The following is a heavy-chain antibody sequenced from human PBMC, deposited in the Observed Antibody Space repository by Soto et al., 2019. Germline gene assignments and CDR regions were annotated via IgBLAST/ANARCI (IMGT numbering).Heavy chain of an antibody. J-gene: IGHJ4*02. V-gene: IGHV3-30*18. CDR2: ISYDGSNK. Sequence: SLRLSCAASGFTFSSYGMHWVRQAPGKGLERVAVISYDGSNKYYADSVKGRFTISRDNSKNTLYLQMNSLRAEDTAVYYCAKGGEVGYDFWSGYDGYYFDYWGQGTLVTVSS. D-gene: IGHD3-3*01. CDR3: AKGGEVGYDFWSGYDGYYFDY. CDR1: GFTFSSYG.